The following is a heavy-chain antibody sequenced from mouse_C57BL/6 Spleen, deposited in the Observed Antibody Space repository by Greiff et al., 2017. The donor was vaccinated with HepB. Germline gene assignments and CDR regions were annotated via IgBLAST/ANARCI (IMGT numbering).Heavy chain of an antibody. CDR3: ARTPLYGSSYDYYAMDY. J-gene: IGHJ4*01. CDR2: INPNNGGT. D-gene: IGHD1-1*01. Sequence: EVKLMESGPELVKPGASVKMSCKASGYTFTDYNMHWVKQSHGKSLEWIGYINPNNGGTSYNQKFKGKATLTVNKSSSTAYMELRSLTSEDSAVYYCARTPLYGSSYDYYAMDYWGQGTSVTVSS. CDR1: GYTFTDYN. V-gene: IGHV1-22*01.